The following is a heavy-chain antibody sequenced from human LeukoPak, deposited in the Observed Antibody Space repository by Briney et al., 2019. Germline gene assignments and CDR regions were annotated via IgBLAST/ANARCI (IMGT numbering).Heavy chain of an antibody. D-gene: IGHD1-1*01. CDR3: ATRERAFDY. Sequence: ASVKVSCKASGGTFSSYAISWVRQAPGQGLEWMGGIIPIFGTASYAQKFQGRVTITADESTSTAYMGLSSLRSEDTAVDYCATRERAFDYWGQGTLVTVSS. V-gene: IGHV1-69*13. CDR1: GGTFSSYA. J-gene: IGHJ4*02. CDR2: IIPIFGTA.